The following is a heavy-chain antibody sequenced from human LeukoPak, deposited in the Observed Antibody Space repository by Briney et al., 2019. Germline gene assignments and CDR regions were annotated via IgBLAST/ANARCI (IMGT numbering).Heavy chain of an antibody. CDR3: ARGDSSGYQRNTKLDY. CDR2: IRGGGGSA. D-gene: IGHD3-22*01. V-gene: IGHV3-23*01. CDR1: GFTFSAYA. J-gene: IGHJ4*02. Sequence: GGSLRLSCTASGFTFSAYAMMWVRQAPGKGPEWVSAIRGGGGSAFYADSVKGRFTISRDNSKYTLFLQMNSLRAGDTAVYYCARGDSSGYQRNTKLDYWGQGTLVTVSS.